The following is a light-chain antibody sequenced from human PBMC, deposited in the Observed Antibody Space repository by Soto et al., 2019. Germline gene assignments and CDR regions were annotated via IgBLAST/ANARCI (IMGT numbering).Light chain of an antibody. CDR1: SSDVGGYGY. Sequence: QSALTQPASVSGSPGQSITISCTGTSSDVGGYGYVSWYQQHPGKAPKLMIYEVSHRPSGVSNRFSGSKSGNTASLTISGLQAEDEADYYCSSYPSSTTGGVFGGGTKLTVL. J-gene: IGLJ2*01. V-gene: IGLV2-14*01. CDR2: EVS. CDR3: SSYPSSTTGGV.